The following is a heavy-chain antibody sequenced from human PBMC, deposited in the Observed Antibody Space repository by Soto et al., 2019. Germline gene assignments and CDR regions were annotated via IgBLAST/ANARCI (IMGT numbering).Heavy chain of an antibody. CDR3: ASRSLDYYYGMDV. CDR2: IYHSGST. CDR1: GGSISSSNW. V-gene: IGHV4-4*02. J-gene: IGHJ6*02. Sequence: PSETLSLTCAVSGGSISSSNWWSWVRQPPGKGLEWIGEIYHSGSTNYNPSLKSRVTISVDKSKNQFSLKLSSVTAADTAVYYCASRSLDYYYGMDVWGRGTTVTVSS.